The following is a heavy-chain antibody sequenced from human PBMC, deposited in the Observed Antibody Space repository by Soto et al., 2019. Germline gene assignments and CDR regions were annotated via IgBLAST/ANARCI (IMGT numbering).Heavy chain of an antibody. J-gene: IGHJ4*02. CDR2: VYYTGST. Sequence: PSETLSLTCTVSGDSISTFYWGWMRQSPGKELEWIGYVYYTGSTNYNPSLKSRVTTSVDRSKNQFSLKLTSANAADTAVYYCARGRTVRNYADDSSDYFYFFDYWGQGTQVTVS. CDR3: ARGRTVRNYADDSSDYFYFFDY. D-gene: IGHD3-22*01. V-gene: IGHV4-59*01. CDR1: GDSISTFY.